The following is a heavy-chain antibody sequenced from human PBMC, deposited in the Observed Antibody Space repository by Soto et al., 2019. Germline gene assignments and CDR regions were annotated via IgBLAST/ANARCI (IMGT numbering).Heavy chain of an antibody. CDR2: ISWDGETT. V-gene: IGHV3-43*01. CDR1: GFSFDDHN. CDR3: ASSQGDY. Sequence: EAHLVGSGGAVVQPGGSLRLSCVASGFSFDDHNMYWVRQASDQGLEWVSLISWDGETTYYADSVKGRFTISRDNSKNSLYLQLNAVTTEDTALYYCASSQGDYWGQGTLVTVAS. J-gene: IGHJ4*02.